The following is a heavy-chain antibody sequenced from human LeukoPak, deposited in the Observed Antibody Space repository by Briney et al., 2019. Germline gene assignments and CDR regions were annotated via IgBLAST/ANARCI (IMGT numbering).Heavy chain of an antibody. J-gene: IGHJ6*03. V-gene: IGHV1-2*02. CDR1: GYTFTGYY. CDR3: ASGPKSHYYYYMDV. Sequence: ASVKVSCKASGYTFTGYYMHWVRQAPGQGLEWMGWINPNSGGTNYAQKLQGRVTMTRDTSISTAYMELSRLRSDDTAVYYCASGPKSHYYYYMDVWGKGTTVTVSS. CDR2: INPNSGGT.